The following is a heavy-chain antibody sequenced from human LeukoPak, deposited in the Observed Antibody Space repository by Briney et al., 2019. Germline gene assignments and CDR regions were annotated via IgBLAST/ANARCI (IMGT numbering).Heavy chain of an antibody. CDR1: GYTLTHYD. CDR3: ARDYGGNSGWFDP. CDR2: MKPKSGET. J-gene: IGHJ5*02. Sequence: ASVKVSCKASGYTLTHYDINWVRQAPGQGLAGMGWMKPKSGETGYAQNFQGRATMTRDTSINTAYMELRSLTSEDTAVYYCARDYGGNSGWFDPWGQGTLVTVSS. D-gene: IGHD4-23*01. V-gene: IGHV1-8*01.